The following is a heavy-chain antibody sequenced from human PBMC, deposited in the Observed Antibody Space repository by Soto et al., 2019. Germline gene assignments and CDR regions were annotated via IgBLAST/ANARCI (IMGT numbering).Heavy chain of an antibody. D-gene: IGHD6-13*01. CDR1: RGSISSYY. Sequence: SETLSLTCTVSRGSISSYYWSWIRQPAGKGLEWIGRIYTSGSTNYNPSLKSRVTMSVDTSKNQFSLKLSSVTAADTAVYYCAREGLGQQLAPPHWYFDLRGRGTLVTVS. CDR2: IYTSGST. J-gene: IGHJ2*01. CDR3: AREGLGQQLAPPHWYFDL. V-gene: IGHV4-4*07.